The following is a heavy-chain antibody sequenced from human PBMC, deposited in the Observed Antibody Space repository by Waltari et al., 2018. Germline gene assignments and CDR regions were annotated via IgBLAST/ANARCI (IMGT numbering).Heavy chain of an antibody. Sequence: GESGGGLVKPGGSLRLSCAASGFTFSNARMNWVRQAPGKRLEWVGRIKSKTDGGTTDYAAPVKGRFTISRDDSKNTLYLQMNSLKTEDTAVYYCTTELSGIVGASPVYWGQGTLVTVSS. CDR3: TTELSGIVGASPVY. CDR1: GFTFSNAR. J-gene: IGHJ4*02. D-gene: IGHD1-26*01. CDR2: IKSKTDGGTT. V-gene: IGHV3-15*07.